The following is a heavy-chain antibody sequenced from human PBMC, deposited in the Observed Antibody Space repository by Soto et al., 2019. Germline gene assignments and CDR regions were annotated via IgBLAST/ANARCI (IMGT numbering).Heavy chain of an antibody. CDR3: AKGMIVVVISDAFDI. D-gene: IGHD3-22*01. Sequence: GGSLRLSCAASGFTLSGYAMDWVRQAPGKGLEYVSGISSNGVGTYYANSVQGRFTISRDNSKNTLYLQMNSLRAEDTAVYYCAKGMIVVVISDAFDIWGQGTMVTVSS. CDR2: ISSNGVGT. CDR1: GFTLSGYA. V-gene: IGHV3-64*01. J-gene: IGHJ3*02.